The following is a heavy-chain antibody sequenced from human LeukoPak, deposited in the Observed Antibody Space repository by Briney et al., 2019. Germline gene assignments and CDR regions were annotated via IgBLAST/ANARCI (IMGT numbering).Heavy chain of an antibody. D-gene: IGHD1-26*01. J-gene: IGHJ4*02. Sequence: GGSLRLSCAASGFTFSSYGMHWVRQAPGKGLEWVAVISYDGSNKYYADSVKGRFTISRDNSKNTLYPQMNSLRAEDTAVYYCAKGSGSYHVDYWGQGTLVTVSS. CDR1: GFTFSSYG. CDR3: AKGSGSYHVDY. V-gene: IGHV3-30*18. CDR2: ISYDGSNK.